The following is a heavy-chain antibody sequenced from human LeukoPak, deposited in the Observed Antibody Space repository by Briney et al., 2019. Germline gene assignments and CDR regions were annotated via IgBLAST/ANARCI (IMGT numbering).Heavy chain of an antibody. Sequence: SGGSLRLSCAASGFTFSSYAMHWVRQAPGKGLEWVAVISYDGSNKYYADSVKGRFTISRDNSKNTLYLQMNSLRAEDTAVYYCAKDGSIAARRYYYYYMDVWGKGTTVTVSS. CDR1: GFTFSSYA. V-gene: IGHV3-30-3*01. D-gene: IGHD6-6*01. CDR2: ISYDGSNK. CDR3: AKDGSIAARRYYYYYMDV. J-gene: IGHJ6*03.